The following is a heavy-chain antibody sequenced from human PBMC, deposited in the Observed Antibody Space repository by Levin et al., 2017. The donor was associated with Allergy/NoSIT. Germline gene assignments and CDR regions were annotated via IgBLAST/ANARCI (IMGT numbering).Heavy chain of an antibody. CDR2: INHSGST. CDR3: ARGRRYFGSGRINFDF. J-gene: IGHJ4*02. Sequence: RSSETLSLTCAVYNGSFNGYYWSWIRQPPGKGLEWIGEINHSGSTNSNPSLKSRVTMSVETSKNQFSLKLSSVTAADTAVFYCARGRRYFGSGRINFDFWGPGILVTVSS. D-gene: IGHD3-10*01. V-gene: IGHV4-34*01. CDR1: NGSFNGYY.